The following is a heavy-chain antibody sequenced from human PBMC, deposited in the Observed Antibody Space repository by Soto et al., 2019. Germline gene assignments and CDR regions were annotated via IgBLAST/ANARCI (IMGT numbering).Heavy chain of an antibody. V-gene: IGHV4-59*08. CDR2: IYYSGST. Sequence: QVQLQESGPGLVKPSETLSLTCTVSGGSISSYYWSWIRQPPGKGLEWIGYIYYSGSTNYNPSLTSRFTISLDTSKNQFSLKLSAVTAADTAVYYCARHSAVAGPYYFDYWGQGTLVTVSS. CDR3: ARHSAVAGPYYFDY. J-gene: IGHJ4*02. D-gene: IGHD6-19*01. CDR1: GGSISSYY.